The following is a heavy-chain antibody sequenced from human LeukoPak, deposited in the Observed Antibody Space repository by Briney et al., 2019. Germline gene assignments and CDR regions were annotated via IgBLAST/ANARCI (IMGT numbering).Heavy chain of an antibody. CDR2: INPSGGST. V-gene: IGHV1-46*01. D-gene: IGHD5-12*01. J-gene: IGHJ6*03. CDR1: GSTFTSYY. CDR3: RVDGGWLRTSYMDV. Sequence: APVKPSCKASGSTFTSYYMHWVRQAPGQGLEWMGIINPSGGSTSYAQKFQARVTMTRHTSKSTVYIALSSLRSKDTDVSFCRVDGGWLRTSYMDVWGKGTTVTVSS.